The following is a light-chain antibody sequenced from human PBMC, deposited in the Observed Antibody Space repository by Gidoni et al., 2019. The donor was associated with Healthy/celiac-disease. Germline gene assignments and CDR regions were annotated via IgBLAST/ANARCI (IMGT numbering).Light chain of an antibody. V-gene: IGLV2-14*01. CDR2: EVS. Sequence: QSALTQPASVSGSPGQSITISCTGTSSDVGGYNYVSWYQPQPGKAPKLMIYEVSNRPSGVSNRFSGSKSGNTASLTISGLQAEDEADYYCSSYTSSSTVVFGGGTKLTVL. CDR1: SSDVGGYNY. J-gene: IGLJ2*01. CDR3: SSYTSSSTVV.